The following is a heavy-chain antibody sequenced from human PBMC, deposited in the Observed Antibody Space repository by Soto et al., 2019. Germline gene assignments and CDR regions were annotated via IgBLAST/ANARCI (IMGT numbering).Heavy chain of an antibody. CDR3: AKSHYDSSGYYIIDH. D-gene: IGHD3-22*01. V-gene: IGHV4-59*01. J-gene: IGHJ5*02. Sequence: PSETLSLTCTVSGGSISGRCWSWVRQSPGKGLEWIGYFCYTGSTNYNPSLKSRVTISVDRSKTQCSLKLTPVTAADTAVYYCAKSHYDSSGYYIIDHWGQGTLVTVSS. CDR2: FCYTGST. CDR1: GGSISGRC.